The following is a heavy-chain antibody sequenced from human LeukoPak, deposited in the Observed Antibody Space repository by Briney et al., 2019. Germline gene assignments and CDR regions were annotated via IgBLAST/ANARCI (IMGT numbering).Heavy chain of an antibody. V-gene: IGHV4-39*01. CDR1: GASISSSSYY. J-gene: IGHJ4*02. D-gene: IGHD2-2*01. CDR2: IYYSGST. Sequence: PSETLSLTCTVSGASISSSSYYWGWIRQPPGKGLEWIGSIYYSGSTYYNPSLKSRVTISVDTSKNQFSLKLSSVTAADTAVYYCARIGYCSSTSCYGPYYFDYWGQGTLVTVSS. CDR3: ARIGYCSSTSCYGPYYFDY.